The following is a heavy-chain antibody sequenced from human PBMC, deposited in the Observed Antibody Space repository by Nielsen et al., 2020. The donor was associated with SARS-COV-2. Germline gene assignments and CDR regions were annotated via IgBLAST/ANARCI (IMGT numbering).Heavy chain of an antibody. D-gene: IGHD6-19*01. V-gene: IGHV5-51*01. CDR1: GYTFVSFW. J-gene: IGHJ6*02. CDR2: IYPGDSET. CDR3: ARLSVAVNARYYYYYGMDV. Sequence: GESLKISCKGSGYTFVSFWIGWVRQLPGKGLEWMGAIYPGDSETRYSPSFQGQVTISADKSISTAYLQWSSLKASDTAMYYCARLSVAVNARYYYYYGMDVWGQGTTVTVSS.